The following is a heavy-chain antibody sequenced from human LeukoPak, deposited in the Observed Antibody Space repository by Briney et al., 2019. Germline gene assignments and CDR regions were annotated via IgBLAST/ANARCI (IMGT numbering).Heavy chain of an antibody. CDR1: GYSISSGYY. CDR2: IYHSGST. J-gene: IGHJ4*02. V-gene: IGHV4-38-2*01. Sequence: SETLSLTCAVSGYSISSGYYWGWIRQPPGKGLEWIGSIYHSGSTYYNPSLKSRVTISVDTSKNQFSLKLSSVTAADTAVYYCARRQGYLDYWGQGTLVTVSS. CDR3: ARRQGYLDY.